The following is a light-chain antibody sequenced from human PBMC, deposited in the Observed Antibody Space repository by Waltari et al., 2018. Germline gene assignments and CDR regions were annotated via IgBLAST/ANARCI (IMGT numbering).Light chain of an antibody. CDR1: SSNIGAGYD. CDR3: QSYDSSLSGSV. V-gene: IGLV1-40*01. CDR2: GTS. J-gene: IGLJ2*01. Sequence: QSVLTQPPSVSGAPGQRVTISCTGSSSNIGAGYDVHWYQQLPGTAPKLLIYGTSNRPSGVPDRCSGSKSGTSASLAITGLQAEDEADYYGQSYDSSLSGSVFGGGTQLTVL.